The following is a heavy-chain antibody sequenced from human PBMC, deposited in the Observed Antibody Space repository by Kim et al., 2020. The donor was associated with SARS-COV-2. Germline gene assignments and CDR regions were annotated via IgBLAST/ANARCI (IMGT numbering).Heavy chain of an antibody. J-gene: IGHJ4*02. CDR1: GFTFSNYG. Sequence: GGSLRLSCAASGFTFSNYGMHWVRQAPGKGLEWVAVIWYDGTNIQYVDSVKGRFTISRDNSKNTLYLQMNSLRAEDTAVYYCARDFRGYGDYAVYWGQGTLVTVSS. CDR3: ARDFRGYGDYAVY. D-gene: IGHD4-17*01. V-gene: IGHV3-33*01. CDR2: IWYDGTNI.